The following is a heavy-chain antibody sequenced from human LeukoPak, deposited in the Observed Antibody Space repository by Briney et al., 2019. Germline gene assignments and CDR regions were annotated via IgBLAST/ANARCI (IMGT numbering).Heavy chain of an antibody. CDR3: AKDRPNYYDSSGRYYRRDGDY. Sequence: GGSLRLSCAASGFTFSSYAMSWVRQAPGKGLEWVSAISGSGGSTYYADSVKGRFTISRDNSKNTLYLQMNSLRVEDTAVYYCAKDRPNYYDSSGRYYRRDGDYWGQGTLVTVSS. V-gene: IGHV3-23*01. CDR1: GFTFSSYA. J-gene: IGHJ4*02. D-gene: IGHD3-22*01. CDR2: ISGSGGST.